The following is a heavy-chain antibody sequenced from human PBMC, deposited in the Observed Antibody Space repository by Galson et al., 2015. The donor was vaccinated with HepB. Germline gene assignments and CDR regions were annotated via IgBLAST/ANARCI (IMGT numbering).Heavy chain of an antibody. CDR3: ARGRMVRGLSLRYDAVDT. Sequence: SLRLSCAGSGFTFSSYAMHWVRQAPGEGLEWVAVISFDGFNKYYADSVKGRFTISRDNSKNTLYLQMNSLSAEDTAVYYCARGRMVRGLSLRYDAVDTWGQGTMVTVSS. J-gene: IGHJ3*02. CDR2: ISFDGFNK. CDR1: GFTFSSYA. D-gene: IGHD3-10*01. V-gene: IGHV3-30*04.